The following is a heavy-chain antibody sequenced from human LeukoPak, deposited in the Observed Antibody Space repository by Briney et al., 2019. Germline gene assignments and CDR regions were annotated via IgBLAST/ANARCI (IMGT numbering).Heavy chain of an antibody. CDR3: STTYYYDSSEGY. CDR1: GFTFSSYA. CDR2: ISGSGGST. D-gene: IGHD3-22*01. V-gene: IGHV3-23*01. Sequence: GGSLRLSCAASGFTFSSYAMGWVRQAPGKGLEWVSAISGSGGSTYYADSVKGRFTISRDNSKNTLYLQMNSLRAEDTAVYYCSTTYYYDSSEGYWGQGTLVTVSS. J-gene: IGHJ4*02.